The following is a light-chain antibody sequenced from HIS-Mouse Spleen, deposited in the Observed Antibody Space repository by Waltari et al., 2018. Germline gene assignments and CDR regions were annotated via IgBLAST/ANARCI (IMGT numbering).Light chain of an antibody. CDR3: SSYTSSSTLV. CDR2: EVS. Sequence: QSALTQPASVSGSPGQSITISCTGTSSDVGGYNYVSWYQQHPGKAPQLMCYEVSNRPSGVSNRFSGSKSGNTASLTISVLQAEDEADYYYSSYTSSSTLVFGGGTKLTVL. CDR1: SSDVGGYNY. V-gene: IGLV2-14*01. J-gene: IGLJ3*02.